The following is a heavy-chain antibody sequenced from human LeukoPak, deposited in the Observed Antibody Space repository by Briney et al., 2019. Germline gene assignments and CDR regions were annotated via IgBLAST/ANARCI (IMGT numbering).Heavy chain of an antibody. J-gene: IGHJ4*02. D-gene: IGHD2-21*02. V-gene: IGHV3-30-3*01. CDR1: GFTFSSYA. CDR3: ARDGRGRMTD. Sequence: GGSLRLSCTASGFTFSSYAMHWVRQAPGKGLEWVAVISYDGSNKYYADSVKGRFTISRDNSKNTLYLQMNSLRAEDTAVYYCARDGRGRMTDWGQGTLVTVSS. CDR2: ISYDGSNK.